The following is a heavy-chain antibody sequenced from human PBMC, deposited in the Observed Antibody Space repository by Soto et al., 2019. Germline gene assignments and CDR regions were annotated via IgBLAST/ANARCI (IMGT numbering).Heavy chain of an antibody. Sequence: ASVKVSCKASGYTFTSYGISWVRQAPGQGLEWMGWISAYNGNTNYAQKLQGRVTMTTDTSTSTAYVELRSLRSDDTAVYYCARDVVGRAGTSPDWFDPWGQGTLVTVSS. CDR3: ARDVVGRAGTSPDWFDP. J-gene: IGHJ5*02. D-gene: IGHD1-1*01. V-gene: IGHV1-18*01. CDR1: GYTFTSYG. CDR2: ISAYNGNT.